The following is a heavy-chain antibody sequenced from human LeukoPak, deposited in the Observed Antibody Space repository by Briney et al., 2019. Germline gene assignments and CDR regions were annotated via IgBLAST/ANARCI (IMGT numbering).Heavy chain of an antibody. V-gene: IGHV3-74*01. CDR3: WSGLDY. Sequence: WGSLRLSCAASGFTFSSYWMHWVRQAPGKGLVWVSRINSDGSSTSYADSVKGRFTISRDDSKNTAYLQMNSLKTEDTAVYYCWSGLDYWGQGILVTVSS. CDR1: GFTFSSYW. J-gene: IGHJ4*02. CDR2: INSDGSST. D-gene: IGHD3-3*01.